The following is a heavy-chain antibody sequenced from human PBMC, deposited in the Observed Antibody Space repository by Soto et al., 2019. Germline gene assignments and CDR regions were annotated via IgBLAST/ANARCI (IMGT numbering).Heavy chain of an antibody. J-gene: IGHJ6*02. D-gene: IGHD6-19*01. CDR1: GYSMRSSNF. CDR3: ARMAVGTDYYYGMDV. V-gene: IGHV4-28*01. CDR2: INYSGST. Sequence: SETLSLTCAVSGYSMRSSNFRGWIRQPPGKGLEWIGYINYSGSTYYNPSLKRRVTMSVDTSKNQFSLKLSSVTAVDTAVYYCARMAVGTDYYYGMDVWGLGTTVTVSS.